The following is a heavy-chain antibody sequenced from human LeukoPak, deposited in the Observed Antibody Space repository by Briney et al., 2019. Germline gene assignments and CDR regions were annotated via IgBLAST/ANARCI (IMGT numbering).Heavy chain of an antibody. V-gene: IGHV3-23*01. CDR1: GFTFSSYG. Sequence: GGTLRLSCAASGFTFSSYGMSWVRQAPGKGLEWVSAISGSGGSTYYADSVKGRFTISRDNPKNTLYLQMNSLRAEDTAVYYCAKRPDYGDYWGQGTLVTVSS. CDR2: ISGSGGST. CDR3: AKRPDYGDY. J-gene: IGHJ4*02.